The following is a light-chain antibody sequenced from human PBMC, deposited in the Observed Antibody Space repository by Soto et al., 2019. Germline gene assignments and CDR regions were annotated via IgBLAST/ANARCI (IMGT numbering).Light chain of an antibody. J-gene: IGKJ2*01. CDR3: QQHNYGPS. CDR1: QSVGSN. CDR2: GAS. Sequence: EIVMTQSPVTLSVSPGERATLSCRASQSVGSNLAWYQQKPGQAPRLLLYGASTRATGIPGRFSGSGSGTEFTLTITILQSEDVAVYYCQQHNYGPSFGQGNQLEF. V-gene: IGKV3-15*01.